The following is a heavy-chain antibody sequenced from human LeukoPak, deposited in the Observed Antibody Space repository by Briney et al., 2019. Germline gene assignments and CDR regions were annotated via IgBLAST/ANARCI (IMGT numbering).Heavy chain of an antibody. J-gene: IGHJ6*02. V-gene: IGHV4-59*11. CDR1: GGSISSHY. CDR3: ARASVVVVAAAKFYYYYGMDV. CDR2: IYYSGST. D-gene: IGHD2-15*01. Sequence: SETLSLTCTVSGGSISSHYWSWIRQPPGKGLEWIGYIYYSGSTNYNPSLKSRVTISVDTSKNQFSLKLSSVTAADTAVYYCARASVVVVAAAKFYYYYGMDVWGQGTTVTVSS.